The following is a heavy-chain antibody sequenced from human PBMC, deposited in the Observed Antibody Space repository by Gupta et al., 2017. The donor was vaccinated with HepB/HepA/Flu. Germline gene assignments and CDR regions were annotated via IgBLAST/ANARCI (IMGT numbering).Heavy chain of an antibody. Sequence: INPNSGGTNYAQKFQGWVTMTRDTSISTAYMELSRLRSDDTAVYYCARGDGCSGGSCYTQNYYGMDVWGQGTTVTVSS. CDR3: ARGDGCSGGSCYTQNYYGMDV. V-gene: IGHV1-2*04. D-gene: IGHD2-15*01. CDR2: INPNSGGT. J-gene: IGHJ6*02.